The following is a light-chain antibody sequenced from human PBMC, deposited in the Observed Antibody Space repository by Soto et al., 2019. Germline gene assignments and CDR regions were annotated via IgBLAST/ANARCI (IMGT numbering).Light chain of an antibody. J-gene: IGKJ4*01. CDR1: QSVSSY. CDR2: DAS. V-gene: IGKV3-11*01. CDR3: QQRRNWTLT. Sequence: EIVLTQSPATLSLSPGERATLSCRASQSVSSYLAWYQQKPGQAPRLLIYDASNRATGIPARFSGSGSGTDFTLTISSLEPEDFAVYYCQQRRNWTLTFVGGTKVDIK.